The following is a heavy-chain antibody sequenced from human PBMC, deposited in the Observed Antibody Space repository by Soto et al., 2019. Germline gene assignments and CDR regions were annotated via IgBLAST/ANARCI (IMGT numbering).Heavy chain of an antibody. Sequence: GGSLRLSCAASGFTFSSYGMHWVRQAPGKGLEWVAVISYDGSNKYYADSVKGRFTISRDNSKNTLYLQMNSLRAEDTAVHYCAKETMLYSSGWYVGNWFDPWGQETLVTVSS. J-gene: IGHJ5*02. CDR3: AKETMLYSSGWYVGNWFDP. V-gene: IGHV3-30*18. CDR2: ISYDGSNK. CDR1: GFTFSSYG. D-gene: IGHD6-19*01.